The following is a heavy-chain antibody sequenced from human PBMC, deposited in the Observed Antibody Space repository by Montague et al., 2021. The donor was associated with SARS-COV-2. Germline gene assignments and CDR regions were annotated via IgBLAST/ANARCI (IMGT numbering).Heavy chain of an antibody. Sequence: HSWRTYYNPSLKSRVTISVDTSNNHFSLKLSSVTAADTAMYYCARERDRYYYMDIWGKGTTITVSS. CDR2: HSWRT. CDR3: ARERDRYYYMDI. J-gene: IGHJ6*03. V-gene: IGHV4-30-2*04.